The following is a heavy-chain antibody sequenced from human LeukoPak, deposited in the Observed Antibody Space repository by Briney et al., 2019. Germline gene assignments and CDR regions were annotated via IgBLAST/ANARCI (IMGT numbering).Heavy chain of an antibody. CDR3: ARDGHYYDSSGPDY. D-gene: IGHD3-22*01. CDR1: GFTFSSYW. CDR2: IKQDGSEK. V-gene: IGHV3-7*03. J-gene: IGHJ4*02. Sequence: PGGSLRLSCAASGFTFSSYWMSWVRQAPGKGLEWVANIKQDGSEKYYVDSVKGRFTIPRDNAKNSLYLQMNSLRAEDTAVYYCARDGHYYDSSGPDYWGQGTLVTVSS.